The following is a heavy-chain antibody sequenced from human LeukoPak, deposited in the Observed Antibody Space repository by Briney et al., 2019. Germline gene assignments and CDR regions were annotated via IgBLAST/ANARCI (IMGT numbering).Heavy chain of an antibody. CDR1: GYTFTGYY. CDR3: ARPITPILRFLEWLLYDYYYMHF. J-gene: IGHJ6*03. CDR2: INPNSGGT. V-gene: IGHV1-2*02. Sequence: ASVKVSCKASGYTFTGYYMHWVRQAPGQGREWMRWINPNSGGTNYAQKFQGRVTMTRDTSISTAYMELSRLRSDDTAVYYCARPITPILRFLEWLLYDYYYMHFWGKGTTVTVSS. D-gene: IGHD3-3*01.